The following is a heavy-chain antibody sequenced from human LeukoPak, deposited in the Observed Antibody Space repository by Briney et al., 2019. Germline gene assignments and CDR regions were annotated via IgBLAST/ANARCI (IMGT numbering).Heavy chain of an antibody. V-gene: IGHV3-23*01. CDR1: GFTFSNYA. D-gene: IGHD6-19*01. CDR3: AKDGNQYRGGWYSRWFDT. CDR2: ISGSAGST. J-gene: IGHJ5*02. Sequence: PGGPLRLSCAASGFTFSNYAMTWLREAPGKGLEGVSGISGSAGSTYYADSVKGRFTISRDNSKNTLYLQMNSLRVEDTAVYYCAKDGNQYRGGWYSRWFDTWGQGTLVTVAS.